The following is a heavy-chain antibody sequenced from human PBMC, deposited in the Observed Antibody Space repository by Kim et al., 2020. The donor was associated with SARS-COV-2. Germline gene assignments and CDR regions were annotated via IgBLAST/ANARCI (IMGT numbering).Heavy chain of an antibody. J-gene: IGHJ4*02. D-gene: IGHD3-9*01. CDR2: ISSSSTI. Sequence: GGSLRLSCAASGFTFSSYSMNWVRQAPGKGLEWVSYISSSSTIYYADSVKGRFTISRDNAKNSLYLQMNSLRAEDTAVYYCAREDFDWLLYYFDYWGQGT. CDR3: AREDFDWLLYYFDY. CDR1: GFTFSSYS. V-gene: IGHV3-48*04.